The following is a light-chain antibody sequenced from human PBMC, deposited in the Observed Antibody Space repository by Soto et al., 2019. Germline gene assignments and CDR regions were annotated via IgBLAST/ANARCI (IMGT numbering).Light chain of an antibody. V-gene: IGLV2-14*03. J-gene: IGLJ3*02. CDR1: RGDVGGYNY. Sequence: QSALTQPASMSGSPGQSITISCTGTRGDVGGYNYVSWYQQHPGKAPKLLIYDVSNRPSRVSNRFSGSKSGNTASLTISGLQADDEADYYCSSYTNTDALAFGGGTKLTVL. CDR2: DVS. CDR3: SSYTNTDALA.